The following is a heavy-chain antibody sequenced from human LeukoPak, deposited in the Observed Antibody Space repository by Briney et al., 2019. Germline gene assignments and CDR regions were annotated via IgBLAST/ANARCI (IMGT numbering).Heavy chain of an antibody. J-gene: IGHJ6*02. CDR3: AKSYYYDSSGYGPRGRYYYYGMDV. CDR1: GFTFSSYA. V-gene: IGHV3-23*01. CDR2: ISGSGGST. D-gene: IGHD3-22*01. Sequence: QPGGSLRLSCAASGFTFSSYAMSWVRQAPGKGLEWVSAISGSGGSTYYADSVKGRFTISRDNSKNTLYLQMNSLRAEDTAVYYCAKSYYYDSSGYGPRGRYYYYGMDVWGQGTTVTVSS.